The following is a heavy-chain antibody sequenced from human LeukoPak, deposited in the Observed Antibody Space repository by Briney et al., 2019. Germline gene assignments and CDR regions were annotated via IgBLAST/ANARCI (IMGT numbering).Heavy chain of an antibody. V-gene: IGHV4-30-2*01. D-gene: IGHD6-6*01. CDR3: ARGRPGQLDY. CDR1: GGSISSGGYS. CDR2: IYHSGST. J-gene: IGHJ4*02. Sequence: PSQTLSLTCAVSGGSISSGGYSWSWIRQPPGKGLEWIGYIYHSGSTYYNPSLKSRVTISVDTSKNQFSLKLSSVTAADTAVYYCARGRPGQLDYWGQGTLVTVSS.